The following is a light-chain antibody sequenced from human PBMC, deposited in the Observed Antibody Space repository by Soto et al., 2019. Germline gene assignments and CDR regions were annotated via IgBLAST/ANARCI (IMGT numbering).Light chain of an antibody. V-gene: IGLV2-14*01. CDR2: EVT. CDR3: AAWDDSLNGRV. J-gene: IGLJ1*01. Sequence: QSFLTQPASVSGSPGQSITISCIGTSSDVGGYNYASWYQQHPGKAPKLMIYEVTNRPSGVSNRFSGSKSGNTASLTISGLQAEDEADYYCAAWDDSLNGRVFGTGTKVTVL. CDR1: SSDVGGYNY.